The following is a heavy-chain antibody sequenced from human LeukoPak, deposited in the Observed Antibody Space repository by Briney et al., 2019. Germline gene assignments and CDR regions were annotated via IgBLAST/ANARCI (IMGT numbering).Heavy chain of an antibody. CDR3: ARNLYYYDSSGFDP. J-gene: IGHJ5*02. CDR1: GGSISSYY. D-gene: IGHD3-22*01. Sequence: SETLSLTCTVSGGSISSYYWSWIRQPAGKGLEWIGRIYTSGSTNYNSSLKSRVTMSVDTSKNQFSLKLSSVTAADTAVYYCARNLYYYDSSGFDPWGQGTLVTVSS. V-gene: IGHV4-4*07. CDR2: IYTSGST.